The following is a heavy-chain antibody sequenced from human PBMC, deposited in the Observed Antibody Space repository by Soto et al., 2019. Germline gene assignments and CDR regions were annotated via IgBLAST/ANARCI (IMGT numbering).Heavy chain of an antibody. D-gene: IGHD1-7*01. CDR2: TYYRSRWYN. Sequence: SQTLSLTCAISGDSVSSNSAACNWVRQSPSRGLEWLGRTYYRSRWYNDYAVSVKSRITVNPDTSKNQFSLHLNSVTPEDTAVNYCAGTTSLQWYYMDVWDKGTTVTVSS. CDR1: GDSVSSNSAA. CDR3: AGTTSLQWYYMDV. J-gene: IGHJ6*03. V-gene: IGHV6-1*01.